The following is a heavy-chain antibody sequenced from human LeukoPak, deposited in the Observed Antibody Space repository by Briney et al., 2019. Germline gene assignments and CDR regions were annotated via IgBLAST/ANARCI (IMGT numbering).Heavy chain of an antibody. CDR3: ATALWFGEETLDH. CDR2: INPNSGGT. Sequence: ASVKVSCKASGYTFTGYYMHWVRQAPGQGLEWMGWINPNSGGTNYAQKFQGRVTMTRDTSISTAYMELSRLRSDDTAVYYCATALWFGEETLDHWGQGTLVTVSS. CDR1: GYTFTGYY. J-gene: IGHJ4*02. V-gene: IGHV1-2*02. D-gene: IGHD3-10*01.